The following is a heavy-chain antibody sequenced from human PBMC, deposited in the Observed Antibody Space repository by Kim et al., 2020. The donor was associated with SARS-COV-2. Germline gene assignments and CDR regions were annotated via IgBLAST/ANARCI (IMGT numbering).Heavy chain of an antibody. V-gene: IGHV3-7*01. Sequence: GGSLRLSCEASGFTFDDYWMSWVRQTPGKGLEWVANIKYDGGQIFYVDSVKGRFTVSRDNGKNSLYLQMNSLRPEDTAVYFCARAPDPSVGAVMSLTRSPYYFDFWGQGTPVTVSS. CDR3: ARAPDPSVGAVMSLTRSPYYFDF. J-gene: IGHJ4*02. D-gene: IGHD3-3*01. CDR2: IKYDGGQI. CDR1: GFTFDDYW.